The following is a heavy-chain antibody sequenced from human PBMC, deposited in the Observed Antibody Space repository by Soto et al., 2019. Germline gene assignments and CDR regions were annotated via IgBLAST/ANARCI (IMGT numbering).Heavy chain of an antibody. J-gene: IGHJ4*02. Sequence: PGGSLRLSCAASGFTFSSFAMSWVRQAPGKGLEWVSGIIDSGGSTYYAGSVKGRFTISRDDSKNTLYLQMNSLRAEDTALYYCVTRDITSPMLYFNYWGQGNLVTVSS. CDR1: GFTFSSFA. V-gene: IGHV3-23*01. D-gene: IGHD1-20*01. CDR2: IIDSGGST. CDR3: VTRDITSPMLYFNY.